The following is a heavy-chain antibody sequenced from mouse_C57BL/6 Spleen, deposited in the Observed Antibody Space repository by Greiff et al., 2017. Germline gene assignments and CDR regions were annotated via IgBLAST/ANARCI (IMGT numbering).Heavy chain of an antibody. CDR2: IYPSDSET. J-gene: IGHJ2*01. CDR3: AREYYGSSYFDY. CDR1: GYTFTSYW. Sequence: VKLQQPGAELVRPGSSVKLSCKASGYTFTSYWMDWVKQRPGQGLEWIGNIYPSDSETHYNQKFKDKATLTVDKSSSTAYMQLSSLTSEDSAVYYCAREYYGSSYFDYWGQGTTLTVSS. V-gene: IGHV1-61*01. D-gene: IGHD1-1*01.